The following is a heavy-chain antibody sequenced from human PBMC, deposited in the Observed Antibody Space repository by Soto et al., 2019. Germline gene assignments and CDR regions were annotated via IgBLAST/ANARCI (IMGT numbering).Heavy chain of an antibody. D-gene: IGHD6-6*01. V-gene: IGHV3-30*18. J-gene: IGHJ4*02. CDR1: GFIFSSYG. CDR2: ISYDGGYR. CDR3: AKGEYRSSPPTPEFHY. Sequence: QVQLVESGGGVVQPARSLRLSCAASGFIFSSYGIHWVRQAPGQGLEWVAGISYDGGYRSYTDSVKGRFTVSRDNSKNSVYLQMNSLRGEDTALYYCAKGEYRSSPPTPEFHYWGQGTLVTVSS.